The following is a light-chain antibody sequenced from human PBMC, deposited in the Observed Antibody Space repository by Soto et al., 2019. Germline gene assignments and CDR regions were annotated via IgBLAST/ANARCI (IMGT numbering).Light chain of an antibody. Sequence: QSVLTQPPSVSAAPGQKVTISCYGSSSNIGGNSVSWYQQLPGTAPKLLIYDANKRPSGIPDRFSGSKSGTSATLGITGFQTGDEADYYCGSWDSSLSAYVFGTGTKVTVL. CDR2: DAN. CDR3: GSWDSSLSAYV. CDR1: SSNIGGNS. V-gene: IGLV1-51*01. J-gene: IGLJ1*01.